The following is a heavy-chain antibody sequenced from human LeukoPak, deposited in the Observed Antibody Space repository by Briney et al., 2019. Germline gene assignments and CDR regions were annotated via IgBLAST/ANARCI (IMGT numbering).Heavy chain of an antibody. V-gene: IGHV1-3*01. CDR2: INAGNGNT. CDR1: GYTFTSYA. D-gene: IGHD2-2*01. J-gene: IGHJ4*02. Sequence: ASVKVSCKASGYTFTSYAMHWVRQARGQRLEWMGWINAGNGNTKYSQKFQSRVTITRDTSANTAYMELSSLRSEDTAVCYCARDLPVVVVATAMDYWGQGTLVTVSS. CDR3: ARDLPVVVVATAMDY.